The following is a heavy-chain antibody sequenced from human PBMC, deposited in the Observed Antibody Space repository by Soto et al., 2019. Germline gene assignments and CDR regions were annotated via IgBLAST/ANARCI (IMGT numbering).Heavy chain of an antibody. J-gene: IGHJ5*01. V-gene: IGHV4-34*01. CDR1: GGSFSGYY. CDR2: INHSGST. CDR3: ARLFCTNRVCDS. D-gene: IGHD2-8*01. Sequence: SETLSLTCSVYGGSFSGYYWSWIRQPPGKGLEWIGEINHSGSTNYNPSLKSRVTISVDTSKNQFSLKLSSVTAADTAVYYCARLFCTNRVCDSWGQGTLVTVSS.